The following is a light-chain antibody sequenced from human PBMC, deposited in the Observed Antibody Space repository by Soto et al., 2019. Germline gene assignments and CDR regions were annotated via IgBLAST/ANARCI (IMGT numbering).Light chain of an antibody. J-gene: IGKJ4*01. CDR2: DAS. Sequence: DIQMTPSPSSLSASVGDRVTITCQASQDISNYLNWYQQKPGKAPKLLIYDASNLETGVPSRFSGSGSVTDFTFTISSLQPEDIATYYCQQYDNRPLTFGGGTKVEIK. CDR1: QDISNY. CDR3: QQYDNRPLT. V-gene: IGKV1-33*01.